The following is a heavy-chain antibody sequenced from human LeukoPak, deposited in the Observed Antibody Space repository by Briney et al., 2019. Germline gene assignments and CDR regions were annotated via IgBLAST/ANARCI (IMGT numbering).Heavy chain of an antibody. CDR3: AKDRRPSFIVVVPAAIGY. J-gene: IGHJ4*02. D-gene: IGHD2-2*01. CDR2: ISGSDGST. Sequence: GGSLRLSCAASGFTFSSYAMSWVRQAPGKGLEWVSAISGSDGSTYYADSVKGRFTISRDNSKNTPYLQMNSLRAEDTAVYYCAKDRRPSFIVVVPAAIGYWGQGTLVTVSS. V-gene: IGHV3-23*01. CDR1: GFTFSSYA.